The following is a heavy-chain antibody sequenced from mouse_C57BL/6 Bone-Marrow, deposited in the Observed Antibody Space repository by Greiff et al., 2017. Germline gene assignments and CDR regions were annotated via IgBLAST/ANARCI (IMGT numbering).Heavy chain of an antibody. Sequence: EVKLMESGGGLVKPGGSLKLSCAASGFTFSDYGMHWVRQAPEKGLEWVAYISSGSSTIYYADPVKGRFTISSDNAKNTLFLQMTSLRSEDTARYYCASVAWFAYWGQGTLVTVSA. CDR1: GFTFSDYG. V-gene: IGHV5-17*01. CDR3: ASVAWFAY. J-gene: IGHJ3*01. CDR2: ISSGSSTI.